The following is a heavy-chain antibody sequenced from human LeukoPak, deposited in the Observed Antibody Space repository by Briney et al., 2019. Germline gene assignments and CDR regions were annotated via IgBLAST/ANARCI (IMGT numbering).Heavy chain of an antibody. D-gene: IGHD1-26*01. CDR2: IKSKTDGGTT. CDR1: GFTFHNAW. CDR3: TRIIKSGSFDY. V-gene: IGHV3-15*01. Sequence: PGCSLRLSCAASGFTFHNAWMSWVRQAPGKGLEWVGRIKSKTDGGTTDYAAPVKGRFTISRDDSKNTLYLQMSSLKTEDTAVYYCTRIIKSGSFDYWGQGVLVTVSS. J-gene: IGHJ4*02.